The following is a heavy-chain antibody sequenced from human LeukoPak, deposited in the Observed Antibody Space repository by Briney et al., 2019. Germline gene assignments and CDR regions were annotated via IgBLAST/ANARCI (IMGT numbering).Heavy chain of an antibody. Sequence: SETLSLTRTVSGGSISSSSYYWGWIRQPPGKGLEWIGSIYYSGSTYYNPSLKSRVTISVDTSKNQFSLKLSSVTAADTAVYYCARRVNHYSDSSGYYYTSGYFDYWGQGTLVTVSS. D-gene: IGHD3-22*01. CDR1: GGSISSSSYY. CDR2: IYYSGST. J-gene: IGHJ4*02. CDR3: ARRVNHYSDSSGYYYTSGYFDY. V-gene: IGHV4-39*01.